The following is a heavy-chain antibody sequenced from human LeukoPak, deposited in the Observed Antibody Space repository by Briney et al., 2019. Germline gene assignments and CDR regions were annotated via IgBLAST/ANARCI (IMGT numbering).Heavy chain of an antibody. CDR2: ISPYNGNT. CDR1: GYTFTGYG. Sequence: GASVEVSCKASGYTFTGYGIIWVRQAPGQGLEWMGWISPYNGNTNYAQKFQGRVTMTTDTSTTTTYMELRSLRSDDTAVYYCARDLDSGGTTFRALNYWGQGTLVTVSS. CDR3: ARDLDSGGTTFRALNY. V-gene: IGHV1-18*04. J-gene: IGHJ4*02. D-gene: IGHD1-14*01.